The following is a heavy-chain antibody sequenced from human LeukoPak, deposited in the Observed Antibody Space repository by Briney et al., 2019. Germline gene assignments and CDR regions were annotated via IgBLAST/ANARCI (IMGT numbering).Heavy chain of an antibody. CDR1: GGSISSSSYY. D-gene: IGHD6-13*01. Sequence: SETLSLTCTVSGGSISSSSYYWGRIRQPPGKGLEWIGSIYYSGSTYYNPSLKSRVTISVDTSKNQFSLKLSSVTAADTALFYFASLAYSSSWFPEANFDYWGQGTLVTVSS. CDR3: ASLAYSSSWFPEANFDY. J-gene: IGHJ4*02. CDR2: IYYSGST. V-gene: IGHV4-39*01.